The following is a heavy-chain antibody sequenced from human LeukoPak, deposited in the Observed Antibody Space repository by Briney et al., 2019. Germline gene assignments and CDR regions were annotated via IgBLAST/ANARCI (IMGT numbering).Heavy chain of an antibody. CDR2: NTVSGGNT. Sequence: GGSLRLSCAASGFAFSSYAMGWVRQAPGKGLEWVSGNTVSGGNTHYADSVKGRFTISRDNSKNTLYLQMNSLRADDTAVYYCARSGGGGISYWGQGTLVTVSS. CDR1: GFAFSSYA. CDR3: ARSGGGGISY. J-gene: IGHJ4*02. D-gene: IGHD4-23*01. V-gene: IGHV3-23*01.